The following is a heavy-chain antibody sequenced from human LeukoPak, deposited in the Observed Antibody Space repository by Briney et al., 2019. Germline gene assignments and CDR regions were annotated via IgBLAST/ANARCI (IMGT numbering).Heavy chain of an antibody. CDR2: IYPGDSDT. V-gene: IGHV5-51*01. CDR3: ARRRAGGGANTRSFWSGPIDY. CDR1: GYSFSNYW. Sequence: GESLKISCKGSGYSFSNYWIGWVRQMPGRGLEWMGIIYPGDSDTRYSPSFQGQVTISADKSISTAYLLWSSLKASDTAMYYCARRRAGGGANTRSFWSGPIDYWGQGTLVTVSS. J-gene: IGHJ4*02. D-gene: IGHD3-3*01.